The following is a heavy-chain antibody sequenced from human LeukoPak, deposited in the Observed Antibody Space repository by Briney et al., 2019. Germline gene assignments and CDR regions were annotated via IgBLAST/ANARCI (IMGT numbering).Heavy chain of an antibody. CDR2: INWNGGST. V-gene: IGHV3-20*04. CDR3: ARDGHSGYAAYYYYYMDV. CDR1: GLTFDDYG. J-gene: IGHJ6*03. D-gene: IGHD5-12*01. Sequence: PGGSLRLSCAASGLTFDDYGMSWVRQAPGKGLGWVSGINWNGGSTGYADSVKGRFTISRDNAKNSLYLQMNSLRAEDTALYYCARDGHSGYAAYYYYYMDVWGKGTTVTVSS.